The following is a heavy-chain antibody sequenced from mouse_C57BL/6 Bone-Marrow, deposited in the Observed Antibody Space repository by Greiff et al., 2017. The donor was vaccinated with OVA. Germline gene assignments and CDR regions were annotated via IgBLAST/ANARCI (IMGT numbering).Heavy chain of an antibody. CDR1: GYTFTSYT. J-gene: IGHJ2*01. Sequence: VQLQQSGAELARPGASVKMSCKASGYTFTSYTMHWVKQRPGQGLEWIGYINPSSGYTKYNQKFKDKATLNTDKSSSTAYMQLSSLTSEDSAVYYCAFITTVRGYWGQVTTLTVSS. CDR3: AFITTVRGY. V-gene: IGHV1-4*01. CDR2: INPSSGYT. D-gene: IGHD1-1*01.